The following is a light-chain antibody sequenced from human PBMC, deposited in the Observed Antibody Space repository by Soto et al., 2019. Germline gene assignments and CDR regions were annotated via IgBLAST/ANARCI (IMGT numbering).Light chain of an antibody. CDR2: GAS. V-gene: IGKV3D-15*01. Sequence: EIVMTQSPATLSVSPGERATLYCRASQSVNIYLAWYQHKPGQATRLLICGASSRATGIPARFSGSGSGTEFNQPISSLQSEYFAVYFCQQYDDWLRLTFGGGTKVEMK. J-gene: IGKJ4*01. CDR1: QSVNIY. CDR3: QQYDDWLRLT.